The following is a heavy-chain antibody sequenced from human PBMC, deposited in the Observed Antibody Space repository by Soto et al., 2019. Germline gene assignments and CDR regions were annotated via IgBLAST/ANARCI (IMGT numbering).Heavy chain of an antibody. CDR2: SYYSGTT. V-gene: IGHV4-39*01. Sequence: SETLSLTCTVSGASISAHSYYWTWIRQPPGKGLEWIGSSYYSGTTYFNPSLKSRATISVDTSKNQFSLRLTSVTAADTAIYYCTRRYNCNDNYFDPWGPGALVTVSS. CDR3: TRRYNCNDNYFDP. CDR1: GASISAHSYY. D-gene: IGHD3-9*01. J-gene: IGHJ5*02.